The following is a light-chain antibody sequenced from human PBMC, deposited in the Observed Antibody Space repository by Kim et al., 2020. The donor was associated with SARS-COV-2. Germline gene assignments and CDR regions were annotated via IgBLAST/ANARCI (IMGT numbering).Light chain of an antibody. J-gene: IGKJ1*01. CDR2: GAS. CDR3: QQYGSSPHT. V-gene: IGKV3-20*01. CDR1: ESVSSGY. Sequence: EIVLTQSPGTLSLSPGERATLSCRASESVSSGYLAWYQQKPGQAPRLLIYGASTRATGIPDRFSGSGSRTDFTLTISRLEPEDFVLYYCQQYGSSPHTFGQGTKVDIK.